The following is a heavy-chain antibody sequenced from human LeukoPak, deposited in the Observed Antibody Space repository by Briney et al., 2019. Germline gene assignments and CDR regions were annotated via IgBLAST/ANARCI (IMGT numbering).Heavy chain of an antibody. CDR3: ARAPNSDFKLRPGYFDY. J-gene: IGHJ4*02. CDR2: FYSGGNT. V-gene: IGHV3-53*01. Sequence: SGRSLRLSCAASGFTFSSYGMHWVRQAPGKGLEWVSVFYSGGNTYYADSVKGRFTISRDTSKNTLYLQMDSLRAEDTAVYYCARAPNSDFKLRPGYFDYWGQGTLVTVSS. D-gene: IGHD2/OR15-2a*01. CDR1: GFTFSSYG.